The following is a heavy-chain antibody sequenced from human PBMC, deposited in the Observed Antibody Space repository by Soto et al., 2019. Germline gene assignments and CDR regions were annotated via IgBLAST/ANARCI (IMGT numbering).Heavy chain of an antibody. J-gene: IGHJ4*02. CDR1: GFTFRDYA. Sequence: GGSLRLSCTASGFTFRDYAMTWVRQAPGKGLEWVSAISASGSATYYADSLKGRITFSRDNSKNTLFLQLNSLRAEDTALYYCARLLADSTPRGPIDYWGQGTVVTVSS. D-gene: IGHD4-4*01. V-gene: IGHV3-23*01. CDR3: ARLLADSTPRGPIDY. CDR2: ISASGSAT.